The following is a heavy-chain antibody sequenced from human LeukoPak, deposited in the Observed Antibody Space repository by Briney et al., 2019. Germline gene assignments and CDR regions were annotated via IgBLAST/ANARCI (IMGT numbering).Heavy chain of an antibody. CDR3: ASLWFGEPFDY. Sequence: SVKLSSKASGYTFTAYYIHWMRRAPGQGPEWMGWINPNSGGTNYAQKFQGRVTMTSDTSISTANMELSRLRSDDTAVYYCASLWFGEPFDYWGQGTLVTVSS. J-gene: IGHJ4*02. D-gene: IGHD3-10*01. CDR2: INPNSGGT. CDR1: GYTFTAYY. V-gene: IGHV1-2*02.